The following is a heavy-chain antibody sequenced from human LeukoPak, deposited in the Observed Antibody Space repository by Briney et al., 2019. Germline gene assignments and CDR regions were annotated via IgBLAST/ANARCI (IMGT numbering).Heavy chain of an antibody. D-gene: IGHD6-13*01. CDR3: AREDSNIELKLQLVYSDWFDP. V-gene: IGHV1-2*02. J-gene: IGHJ5*02. CDR2: INPNSGGT. CDR1: GYTFTDYY. Sequence: GASVKVSCKTSGYTFTDYYMHWVRQAPGQGLEWMGWINPNSGGTNYAQKFQGRVTMTRDTSISTAYMELSRLRSDDTAVYYCAREDSNIELKLQLVYSDWFDPWGQGTLVTVSS.